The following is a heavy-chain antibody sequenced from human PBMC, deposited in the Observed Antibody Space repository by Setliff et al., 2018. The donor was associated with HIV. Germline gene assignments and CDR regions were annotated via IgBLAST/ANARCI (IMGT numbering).Heavy chain of an antibody. CDR3: ARVDNSNYYENNFDS. V-gene: IGHV4-34*01. Sequence: SETLSLTCAVYGGSFSGYYWSWIRQPPGKGLEWIGEINHSGSTNYNPSLKSRVTISVDTSKNQFSLKLSSVTAADTAVYYCARVDNSNYYENNFDSWGQGTLVTVSS. CDR2: INHSGST. D-gene: IGHD3-3*01. CDR1: GGSFSGYY. J-gene: IGHJ4*02.